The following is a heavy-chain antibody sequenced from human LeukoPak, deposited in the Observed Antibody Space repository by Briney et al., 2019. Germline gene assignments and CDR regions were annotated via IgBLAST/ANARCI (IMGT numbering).Heavy chain of an antibody. Sequence: TSETLSLTCAVYGGSFSGYYWSWIRQPPGKGLEWIGEINHSGCTNYNPSLKSRVTISVDTSKNQFSLKLSSVTAADTAVYYCARGEMATIEDAFDIWGQGTMVTVSS. V-gene: IGHV4-34*01. D-gene: IGHD5-24*01. CDR2: INHSGCT. CDR3: ARGEMATIEDAFDI. J-gene: IGHJ3*02. CDR1: GGSFSGYY.